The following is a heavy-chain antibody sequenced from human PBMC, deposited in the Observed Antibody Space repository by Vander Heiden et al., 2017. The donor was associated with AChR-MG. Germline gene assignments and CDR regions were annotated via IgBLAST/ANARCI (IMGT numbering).Heavy chain of an antibody. CDR2: ISTSGSTT. V-gene: IGHV3-48*01. D-gene: IGHD4-17*01. J-gene: IGHJ4*02. CDR1: GSTFSSYG. Sequence: EVQLVDSGGGLVQPGGSLRLSCSASGSTFSSYGMYWVRQAPGRGLEWVSYISTSGSTTHYADSVKGRFTMSRDNAKNSLFLQMNSLRAEDTAVYYCARGRNDYAYFDFWGQGTLVTVSS. CDR3: ARGRNDYAYFDF.